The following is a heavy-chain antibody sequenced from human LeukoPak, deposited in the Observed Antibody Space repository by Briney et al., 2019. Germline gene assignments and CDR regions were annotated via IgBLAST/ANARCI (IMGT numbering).Heavy chain of an antibody. D-gene: IGHD6-19*01. CDR2: INSDGSST. CDR3: ARDLGYSSGWVYFDY. V-gene: IGHV3-74*01. Sequence: GGSLRLSCAASGFTFSSYWMHWVRQAPGKGLVWVSRINSDGSSTSYADSVKGRFTISRDNAKNTLYLQMNSLRAEDTAVYYCARDLGYSSGWVYFDYWGQGTLVTVSS. CDR1: GFTFSSYW. J-gene: IGHJ4*02.